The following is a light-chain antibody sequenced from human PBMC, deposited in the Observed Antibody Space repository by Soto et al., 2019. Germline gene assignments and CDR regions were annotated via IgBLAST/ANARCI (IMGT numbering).Light chain of an antibody. CDR3: HQHQGCSRT. J-gene: IGKJ1*01. CDR1: RTVGVR. Sequence: SVMTQSPATLSASPGGRFTLSCRASRTVGVRLAWYQQKPGQAPRRLIYYASTRGTGVPPRFSGSGSGTEFSLPIIGLQPDDVAADYCHQHQGCSRTFGQGTKVDIK. CDR2: YAS. V-gene: IGKV3D-15*01.